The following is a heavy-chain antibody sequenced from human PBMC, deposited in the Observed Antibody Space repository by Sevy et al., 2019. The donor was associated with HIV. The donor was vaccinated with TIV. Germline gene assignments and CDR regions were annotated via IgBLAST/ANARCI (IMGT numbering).Heavy chain of an antibody. CDR1: GFTFSDYC. CDR3: ARGDSSGYYGEDYYYYYMDV. Sequence: GGSLRLSCAASGFTFSDYCMSWIRQAPGKGLEWVSYISSSSSYTNYADSVKGRFTISRDNAKNSLYLQMNSLRAEDTAGYYCARGDSSGYYGEDYYYYYMDVWGKGTTVTVSS. J-gene: IGHJ6*03. V-gene: IGHV3-11*06. CDR2: ISSSSSYT. D-gene: IGHD3-22*01.